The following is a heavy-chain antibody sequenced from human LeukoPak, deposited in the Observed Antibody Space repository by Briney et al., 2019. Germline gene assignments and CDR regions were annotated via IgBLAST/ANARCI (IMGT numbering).Heavy chain of an antibody. CDR3: ARVPRGYRTIYYYYGMDV. Sequence: ASVKVSCKASGYTFTSYYMHWVRRAPGQGLEWMGIINPSGGSTSYAQKFQGRVTMTRNTSISTAYMELSSLRSEDTAVYYCARVPRGYRTIYYYYGMDVWGQGTTVTVSS. J-gene: IGHJ6*02. D-gene: IGHD2-8*01. V-gene: IGHV1-46*01. CDR1: GYTFTSYY. CDR2: INPSGGST.